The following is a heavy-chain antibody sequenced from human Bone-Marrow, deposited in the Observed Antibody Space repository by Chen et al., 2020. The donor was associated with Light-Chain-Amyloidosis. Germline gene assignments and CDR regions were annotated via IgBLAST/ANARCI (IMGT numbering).Heavy chain of an antibody. V-gene: IGHV1-18*01. CDR1: GYNFTRYS. CDR3: ARDLRERPTVFDF. D-gene: IGHD4-17*01. J-gene: IGHJ4*02. CDR2: VKSYSKDT. Sequence: QVQLVQSGAELKKPGASVKVSCKASGYNFTRYSFSWVRQAPGQGLERMGWVKSYSKDTQVSQKFHDRVILTSDISTSTVYMELRSLRSTDTAMYYCARDLRERPTVFDFWGQGTLVTVSS.